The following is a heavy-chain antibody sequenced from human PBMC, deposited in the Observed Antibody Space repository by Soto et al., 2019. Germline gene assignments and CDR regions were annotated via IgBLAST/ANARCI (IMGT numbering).Heavy chain of an antibody. V-gene: IGHV3-23*01. D-gene: IGHD4-17*01. Sequence: EVQLLESGGGLVQPGGSLRLSCAASGFTFSSYAMSWVRQAPGKGLEWVSAITGSGGSTNSADSVKGRFTISRDNSKNTLYLQMKKVRSADTAVYYCAKRRSIDYGEFDYWGQGTLVTVSS. CDR1: GFTFSSYA. J-gene: IGHJ4*02. CDR2: ITGSGGST. CDR3: AKRRSIDYGEFDY.